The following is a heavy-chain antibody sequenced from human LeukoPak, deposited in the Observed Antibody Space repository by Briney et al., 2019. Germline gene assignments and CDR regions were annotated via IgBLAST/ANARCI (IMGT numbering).Heavy chain of an antibody. CDR3: ARWGQYCSSTSCYGNWFDP. Sequence: PGGSLRLSCAASGFTFSSYSMNWVRQAPGKGLEWVSSISSSSSYIYYADSVKGRFTISRDNAKNSLYLQMNSLRAEDTAVYYCARWGQYCSSTSCYGNWFDPWGQGTLVTVSS. CDR2: ISSSSSYI. D-gene: IGHD2-2*01. CDR1: GFTFSSYS. V-gene: IGHV3-21*01. J-gene: IGHJ5*02.